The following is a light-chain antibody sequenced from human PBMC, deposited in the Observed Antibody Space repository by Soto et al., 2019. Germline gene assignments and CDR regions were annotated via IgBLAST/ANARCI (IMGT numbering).Light chain of an antibody. V-gene: IGKV1-39*01. J-gene: IGKJ4*01. CDR3: QQSYSTPLT. Sequence: DIQLIQSPSSLSASVGDRVTITCRAKMRISNYLNWYQQRPGKAPKLLISGASTLQSGVPSRFSGSGSGADFTLTISSLQPDDSATYYCQQSYSTPLTFGGGTKLEIK. CDR2: GAS. CDR1: MRISNY.